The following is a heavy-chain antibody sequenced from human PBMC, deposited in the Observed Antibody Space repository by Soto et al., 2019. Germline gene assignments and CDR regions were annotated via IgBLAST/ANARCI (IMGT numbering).Heavy chain of an antibody. D-gene: IGHD3-22*01. CDR1: GFTFSSYG. V-gene: IGHV3-30*03. CDR3: ATEYYYDSSGYYSIYYGMDV. CDR2: ISYDGSNK. Sequence: QVQLVESGGGVVQPGRSLRLSCAASGFTFSSYGMHWVRQAPGKGLEWVAVISYDGSNKYYADSVKGRFTISRDNSKSTLYLQMNSLRAEDTAVYYCATEYYYDSSGYYSIYYGMDVWGQGTTVTVSS. J-gene: IGHJ6*02.